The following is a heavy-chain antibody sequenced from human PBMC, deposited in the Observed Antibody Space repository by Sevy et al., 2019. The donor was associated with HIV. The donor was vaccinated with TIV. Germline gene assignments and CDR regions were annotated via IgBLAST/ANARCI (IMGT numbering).Heavy chain of an antibody. CDR1: GYTFTRYG. D-gene: IGHD3-22*01. CDR3: ARDRNNYDSSGYPKGMDV. J-gene: IGHJ6*02. V-gene: IGHV1-18*01. Sequence: ASVKVSCKASGYTFTRYGISWVRQAPGQGLEWMGWISGNNDYTNYAQKIQGRVTMTTDTSTSVAYMELRSLRSDDTAVYYCARDRNNYDSSGYPKGMDVWGQGTTVIVSS. CDR2: ISGNNDYT.